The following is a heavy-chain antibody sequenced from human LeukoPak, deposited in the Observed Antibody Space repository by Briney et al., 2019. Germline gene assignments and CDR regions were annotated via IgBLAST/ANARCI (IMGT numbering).Heavy chain of an antibody. Sequence: SETLSLTCTVSGGSIRYYYWSWVRQSPGKGLEWIGYIYYNGSTNYNPSLKSRVTISVDMSKNQFSLKMSSVTAADTAVYYCARKGGLFDYWGQGRLVTVSS. CDR2: IYYNGST. J-gene: IGHJ4*02. CDR1: GGSIRYYY. D-gene: IGHD2-15*01. CDR3: ARKGGLFDY. V-gene: IGHV4-59*01.